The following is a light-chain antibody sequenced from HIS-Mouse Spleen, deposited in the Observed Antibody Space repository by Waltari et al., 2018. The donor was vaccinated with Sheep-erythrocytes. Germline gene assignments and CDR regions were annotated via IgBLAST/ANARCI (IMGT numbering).Light chain of an antibody. CDR1: QRLLHSNGYNY. CDR3: MQALQTPPWT. J-gene: IGKJ1*01. Sequence: DIVMTQSPLSLPVTPGEPASISCRSSQRLLHSNGYNYLDWYLQKPGQSPQLLTYLGSNRDSGVPGRFSGSGSGTDFTLKIRRVEAEDVGVYYCMQALQTPPWTFGQGTKVEIK. V-gene: IGKV2-28*01. CDR2: LGS.